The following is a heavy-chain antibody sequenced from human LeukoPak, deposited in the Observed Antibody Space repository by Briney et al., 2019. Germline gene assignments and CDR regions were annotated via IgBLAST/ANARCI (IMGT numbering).Heavy chain of an antibody. J-gene: IGHJ3*02. CDR1: GGTFSSYA. D-gene: IGHD5-18*01. CDR3: ARDLIQRYAFDI. CDR2: IIPIFGTA. Sequence: ASVNVSCKASGGTFSSYAISWVRQAPGQRLEWMGGIIPIFGTANYAQKFQGRVTITTDEYTSTAYMELSSMRSDDTAVYYCARDLIQRYAFDIWGQGTMVTVSS. V-gene: IGHV1-69*05.